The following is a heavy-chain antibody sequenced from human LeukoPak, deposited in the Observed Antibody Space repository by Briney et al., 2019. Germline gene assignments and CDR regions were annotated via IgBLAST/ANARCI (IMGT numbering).Heavy chain of an antibody. CDR3: ARRVYGDYGNWFDP. CDR1: GGSISNYY. J-gene: IGHJ5*02. V-gene: IGHV4-59*08. D-gene: IGHD4-17*01. CDR2: IYYSGST. Sequence: SETLSLTCTVSGGSISNYYWNWIRQPPGKGLERIGNIYYSGSTNYNPSLKSRVTISVDTSKNQFSLKLSSVTAADTAVYYCARRVYGDYGNWFDPWGQGTLVTVSS.